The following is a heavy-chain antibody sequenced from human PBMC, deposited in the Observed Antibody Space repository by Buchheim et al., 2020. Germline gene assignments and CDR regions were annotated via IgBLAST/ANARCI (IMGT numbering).Heavy chain of an antibody. CDR1: GYTFTGYY. Sequence: QVQLVQSGAEVKKPGASVKVSCKASGYTFTGYYMHWVRQAPGQGLEWMGWINPNSGGTNYAQKFQGWVTMTRDTSISTAYMELSSLRSEDTAVYYCARDCARNLTDYYYYMDVWGKGTT. V-gene: IGHV1-2*04. D-gene: IGHD1-14*01. CDR3: ARDCARNLTDYYYYMDV. J-gene: IGHJ6*03. CDR2: INPNSGGT.